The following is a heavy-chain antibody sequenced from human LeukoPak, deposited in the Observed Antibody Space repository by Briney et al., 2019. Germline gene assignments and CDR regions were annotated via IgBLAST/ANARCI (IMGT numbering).Heavy chain of an antibody. CDR1: GYTFTSYG. CDR3: ARGDRSSTLAFDI. CDR2: ISAYSGNT. D-gene: IGHD6-6*01. Sequence: ASVKVSCKASGYTFTSYGITWVRQAPEQGLEWMGWISAYSGNTNYAQKLQGRVTMTTDTSTSTVYMELRSLRSDDTAVYYCARGDRSSTLAFDIWGQGTMVTVSS. V-gene: IGHV1-18*01. J-gene: IGHJ3*02.